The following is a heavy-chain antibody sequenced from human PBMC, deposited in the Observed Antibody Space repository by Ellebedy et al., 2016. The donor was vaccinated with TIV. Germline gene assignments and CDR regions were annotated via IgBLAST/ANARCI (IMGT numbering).Heavy chain of an antibody. CDR2: IYYSGSA. CDR1: GFTFSSLAM. V-gene: IGHV4-38-2*02. J-gene: IGHJ5*02. Sequence: MPGGSLRLSCAASGFTFSSLAMNWIRQPPGKGLEWIGSIYYSGSAYYNPSLKSRVTVSVDTSKNQFSLNLSSVTAADTAVYYCARDPALPRGRFDTWGQGTLVTVSS. CDR3: ARDPALPRGRFDT.